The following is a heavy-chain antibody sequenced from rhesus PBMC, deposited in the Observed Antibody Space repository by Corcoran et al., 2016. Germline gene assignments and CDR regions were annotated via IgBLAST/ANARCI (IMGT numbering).Heavy chain of an antibody. CDR3: ARVRGYSSGWFLGYFEF. CDR1: GFSISTSGMG. CDR2: IYWDDDK. Sequence: QVTLKESGPALVKPTQTLTLTCTFSGFSISTSGMGVGWIRQPPGKALEWLALIYWDDDKYYSTSLKSRLTISKDTSKTQVVLTMTNMDPVDTATYYCARVRGYSSGWFLGYFEFWGQGALVTVSS. J-gene: IGHJ1*01. V-gene: IGHV2-174*01. D-gene: IGHD6-31*01.